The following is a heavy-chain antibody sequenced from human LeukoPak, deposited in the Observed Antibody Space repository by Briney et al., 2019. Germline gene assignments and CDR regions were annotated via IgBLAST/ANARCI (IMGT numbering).Heavy chain of an antibody. CDR3: ARGEVLRYFDWLYLFDY. D-gene: IGHD3-9*01. V-gene: IGHV1-2*02. J-gene: IGHJ4*02. CDR2: INPKTGAA. CDR1: GYIFSDYY. Sequence: ASVKVSCKASGYIFSDYYMHWVRQAPGQGLEWLGWINPKTGAADYAQQFRGRITMTRDTSISTAYMELSSLRSEDTAVYYCARGEVLRYFDWLYLFDYWGQGTLVTVSS.